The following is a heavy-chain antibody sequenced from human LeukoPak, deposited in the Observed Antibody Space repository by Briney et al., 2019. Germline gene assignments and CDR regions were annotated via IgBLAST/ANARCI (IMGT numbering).Heavy chain of an antibody. CDR1: GGSISSYY. V-gene: IGHV4-4*07. D-gene: IGHD4-11*01. CDR3: ATYYSNYYYGMDV. CDR2: IYTSGST. J-gene: IGHJ6*02. Sequence: PSETLSLTCTISGGSISSYYWSWIRQPAGKGLEWIGRIYTSGSTNYNPSLKSRVTMSVDTSKNQFSLKLSSVTAADTAVYYCATYYSNYYYGMDVWGQGTTVTVSS.